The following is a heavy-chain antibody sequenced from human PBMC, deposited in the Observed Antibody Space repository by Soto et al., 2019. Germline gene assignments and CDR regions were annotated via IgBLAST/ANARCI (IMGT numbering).Heavy chain of an antibody. CDR2: IYDTGISGYTPST. CDR1: GGSITSCY. J-gene: IGHJ6*02. Sequence: LSLTCTVSGGSITSCYWSWIRRPPGKGLEWIAYIYDTGISGYTPSTSYNPSLKSRVTMSVDTSKSQFSLKLTSVTAADTAVYYCARGEDAFFYYGLDVWAQGITVTVSS. CDR3: ARGEDAFFYYGLDV. V-gene: IGHV4-59*13.